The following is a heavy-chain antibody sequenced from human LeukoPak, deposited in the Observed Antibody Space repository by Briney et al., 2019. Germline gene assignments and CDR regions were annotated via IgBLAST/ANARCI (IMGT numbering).Heavy chain of an antibody. V-gene: IGHV3-11*04. CDR3: ARAYYGGNPYFDY. CDR1: GFTFSDYY. CDR2: ISNSGSTI. J-gene: IGHJ4*02. Sequence: GGSLRLSCAASGFTFSDYYMSWIRQAPGKGLEWVSYISNSGSTIYYADSVKGRFTISRDNAKNSLYLQMNSLRAEDTAVYYCARAYYGGNPYFDYWGQGTLVTVSS. D-gene: IGHD4-23*01.